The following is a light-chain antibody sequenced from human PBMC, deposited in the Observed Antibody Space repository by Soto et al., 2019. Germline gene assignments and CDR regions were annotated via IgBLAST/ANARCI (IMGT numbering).Light chain of an antibody. CDR2: GAS. CDR1: QSVSSN. J-gene: IGKJ1*01. V-gene: IGKV3-15*01. CDR3: QQYNDWPRT. Sequence: EIVMKQSPATLSVYLGERATLSCRASQSVSSNLAWYQQKPGQAPRLLIRGASTRATGIPARFSGSGSGTEYTLTISSLQSEDFAVYYCQQYNDWPRTFGQGTNVDVK.